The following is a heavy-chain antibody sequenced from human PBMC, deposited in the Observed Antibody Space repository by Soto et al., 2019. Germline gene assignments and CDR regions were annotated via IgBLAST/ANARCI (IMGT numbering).Heavy chain of an antibody. J-gene: IGHJ6*03. V-gene: IGHV2-70*11. CDR2: IDWDDDK. CDR1: GFSLSTSGMC. D-gene: IGHD3-3*01. CDR3: ARTWGTSYDFWSGYTSYDYYYYMDV. Sequence: VSGPTLVNPTQTLTLTCTFSGFSLSTSGMCVSWIRQPPGKALEWLARIDWDDDKYYSTSLKTRLTISKDTSKNQVVLTMTNMDPVDTATYYCARTWGTSYDFWSGYTSYDYYYYMDVWGKGTTVTVSS.